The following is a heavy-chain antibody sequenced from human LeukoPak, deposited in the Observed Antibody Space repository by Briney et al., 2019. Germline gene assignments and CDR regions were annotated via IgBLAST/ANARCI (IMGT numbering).Heavy chain of an antibody. Sequence: GASVKLSCKASGYAFSGFYINWVRQASGQGLEWMGWINPKNGDTHYAQDFLGRVTMTRDTSISTAYTELSRLTSDDTAVYYCARDGRLRNGYDNFYIWGHGNL. CDR3: ARDGRLRNGYDNFYI. J-gene: IGHJ4*01. CDR1: GYAFSGFY. V-gene: IGHV1-2*02. CDR2: INPKNGDT. D-gene: IGHD5-18*01.